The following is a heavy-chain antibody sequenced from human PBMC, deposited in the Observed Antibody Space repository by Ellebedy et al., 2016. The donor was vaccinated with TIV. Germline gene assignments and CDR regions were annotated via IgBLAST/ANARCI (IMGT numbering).Heavy chain of an antibody. CDR1: GFTFSDYY. Sequence: PGGSLRLSCAASGFTFSDYYMSWIRQAPGKGLEWVSYIISSSSYTNYADSVKGRFTISRDNAKNSLYLQMNSLRAEDTAVYYCAREYYYGMDVWGQGTTVTVSS. V-gene: IGHV3-11*06. CDR2: IISSSSYT. CDR3: AREYYYGMDV. J-gene: IGHJ6*02.